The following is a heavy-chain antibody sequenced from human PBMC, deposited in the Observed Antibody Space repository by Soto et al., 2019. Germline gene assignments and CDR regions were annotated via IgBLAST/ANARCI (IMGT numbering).Heavy chain of an antibody. CDR2: IYYSGST. CDR3: AREGVRYCTNGVCYTAPGVNY. J-gene: IGHJ4*02. CDR1: GGSISSYY. Sequence: SETLSLTCTASGGSISSYYWSWIRQPPGKGLEMIGYIYYSGSTNYNPSLKSRVTISVDTSKNQFSLKLSSVTAADTAVYYCAREGVRYCTNGVCYTAPGVNYWGQGTLVTVSS. V-gene: IGHV4-59*01. D-gene: IGHD2-8*01.